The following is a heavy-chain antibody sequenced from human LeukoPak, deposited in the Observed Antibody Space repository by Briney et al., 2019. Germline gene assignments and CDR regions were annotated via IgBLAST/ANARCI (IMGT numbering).Heavy chain of an antibody. CDR3: ALGMVRGTPYFDY. CDR2: IYYSGST. Sequence: SETLSLTCTVSGGSISSYDWSWIRQPPGKGLEWFGYIYYSGSTNYNPSLKSRVTISVDTSKNQFSLKLSSVTAADTAVYYCALGMVRGTPYFDYWGQGTLVTVSS. D-gene: IGHD3-10*01. J-gene: IGHJ4*02. V-gene: IGHV4-59*01. CDR1: GGSISSYD.